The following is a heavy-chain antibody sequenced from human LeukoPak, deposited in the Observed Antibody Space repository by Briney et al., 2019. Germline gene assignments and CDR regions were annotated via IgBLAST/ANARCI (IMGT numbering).Heavy chain of an antibody. V-gene: IGHV3-21*04. J-gene: IGHJ4*02. CDR2: ISSSSSDI. CDR1: GFTFSSYS. D-gene: IGHD3-9*01. CDR3: AKDRGYDILTGYYIDY. Sequence: PGGSLRLSCAASGFTFSSYSLNWVRQAPGKGLEWVSSISSSSSDIYYADSVKGQFTISRDNSKNTLYLQMNSLRAEDTAVYYCAKDRGYDILTGYYIDYWGQGTLVTVSS.